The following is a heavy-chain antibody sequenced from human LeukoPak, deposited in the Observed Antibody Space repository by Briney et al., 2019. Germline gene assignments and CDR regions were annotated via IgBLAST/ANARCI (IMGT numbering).Heavy chain of an antibody. D-gene: IGHD4-17*01. V-gene: IGHV4-39*01. CDR1: GGSISSSGYY. Sequence: PSETLSLTCTVSGGSISSSGYYWGWIRQPPGKGLEWIASIFYSGSTHYNPSIKSRVTISVDTSKNQFSLKLSSVTAADTAVYYCARHPLYGDYYTYFDPWGQGTLVTVSS. J-gene: IGHJ5*02. CDR2: IFYSGST. CDR3: ARHPLYGDYYTYFDP.